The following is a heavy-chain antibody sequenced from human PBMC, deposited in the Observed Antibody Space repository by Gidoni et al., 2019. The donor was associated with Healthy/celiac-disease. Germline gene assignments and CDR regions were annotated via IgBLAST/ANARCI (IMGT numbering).Heavy chain of an antibody. CDR2: IVVGSGNT. J-gene: IGHJ6*02. CDR3: AAREWEPYGMDV. Sequence: QMQLVQSGPEVKKPGTSVKVSCKASGFTFTSSAMQWVRQAGGQRLEWIGWIVVGSGNTNYEQKFQERVTITRDMSTSTAYMELSSLRAEDTAVYYCAAREWEPYGMDVLGQGTTVTVSS. V-gene: IGHV1-58*02. CDR1: GFTFTSSA. D-gene: IGHD1-26*01.